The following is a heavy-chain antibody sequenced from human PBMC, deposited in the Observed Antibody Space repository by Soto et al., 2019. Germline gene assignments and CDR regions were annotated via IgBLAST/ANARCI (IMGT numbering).Heavy chain of an antibody. V-gene: IGHV1-2*04. Sequence: SVKVSCKASGYTFTGYYMHWVRQAPGQGLEWMGWINPNSGGTNYAQKFQGWVTMTRDTSISTAYMELSRLRSDDTAVYYCARDRGAAAGRTYYFDYWGQGTLVTVSS. CDR1: GYTFTGYY. CDR3: ARDRGAAAGRTYYFDY. CDR2: INPNSGGT. D-gene: IGHD6-13*01. J-gene: IGHJ4*02.